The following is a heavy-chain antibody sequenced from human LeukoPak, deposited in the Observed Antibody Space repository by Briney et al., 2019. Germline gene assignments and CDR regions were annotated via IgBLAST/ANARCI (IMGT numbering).Heavy chain of an antibody. Sequence: GGSLRLSCAASGFTFSNAWMSWVRQAPGKGLEWVGRIKSKTDGGTTDYAAPVKGRFTISRDDSKNTLYLQMNSLKTEDTAVYYCTTVIGILTGYYPVSVDYWGQGTLVTVSS. CDR3: TTVIGILTGYYPVSVDY. CDR2: IKSKTDGGTT. J-gene: IGHJ4*02. D-gene: IGHD3-9*01. V-gene: IGHV3-15*01. CDR1: GFTFSNAW.